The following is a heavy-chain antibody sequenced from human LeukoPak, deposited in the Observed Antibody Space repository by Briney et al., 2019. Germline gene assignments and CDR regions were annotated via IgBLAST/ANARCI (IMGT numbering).Heavy chain of an antibody. CDR1: GGTFSSYT. D-gene: IGHD2-21*01. J-gene: IGHJ3*02. CDR2: IIPIFGTT. V-gene: IGHV1-69*01. Sequence: SVKVSCKTSGGTFSSYTITWVRQAPGRGLEWMGGIIPIFGTTNYAQKFQGRVTITADESTSTAYMELSSLRSEDTAVYYCARGWQLGGDLGDAFDIWGQGTMVTVSS. CDR3: ARGWQLGGDLGDAFDI.